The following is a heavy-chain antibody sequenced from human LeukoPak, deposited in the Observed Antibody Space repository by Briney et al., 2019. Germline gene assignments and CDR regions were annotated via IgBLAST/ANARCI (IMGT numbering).Heavy chain of an antibody. CDR2: MSGNGDGT. D-gene: IGHD4-11*01. V-gene: IGHV3-23*01. CDR3: AKATWGHYSDYGGYFDY. Sequence: PVGSLRLSCAASGFTFSSYAMNWVRRAPGKGLEWGSGMSGNGDGTYYVDSVKGRFTISRDNSKNTLYLQMNSLRAEDTAVYYCAKATWGHYSDYGGYFDYWGQGTLVTVSS. J-gene: IGHJ4*02. CDR1: GFTFSSYA.